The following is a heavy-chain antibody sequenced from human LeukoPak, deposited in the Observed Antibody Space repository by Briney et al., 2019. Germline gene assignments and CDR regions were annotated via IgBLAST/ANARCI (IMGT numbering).Heavy chain of an antibody. J-gene: IGHJ4*02. CDR3: AKRGVVIRGLLVIGYHQEAYYYDF. Sequence: GGSLRLSCVVSGISLSNYAMTWVRQAPGKGLEWVSYISERGGSTTYADSVKGRFTISRDTSLNTLYLQMNNLRAEDTAVYFCAKRGVVIRGLLVIGYHQEAYYYDFWGQGVLVTVSS. V-gene: IGHV3-23*01. CDR2: ISERGGST. D-gene: IGHD3-10*01. CDR1: GISLSNYA.